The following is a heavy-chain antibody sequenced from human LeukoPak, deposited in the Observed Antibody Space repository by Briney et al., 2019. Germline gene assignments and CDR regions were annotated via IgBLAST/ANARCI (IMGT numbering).Heavy chain of an antibody. V-gene: IGHV3-30*04. CDR3: ARVKQSQWLVRGYFDY. J-gene: IGHJ4*02. D-gene: IGHD6-19*01. Sequence: GGSLRLSCAASGLSFSDYAMHWVRQAPGKGLEWVAVISYDGSNKYYADSVKGRFTISRDNAKNSLYLQMNSLRAEDTALYYCARVKQSQWLVRGYFDYWGQGTLVTVSS. CDR1: GLSFSDYA. CDR2: ISYDGSNK.